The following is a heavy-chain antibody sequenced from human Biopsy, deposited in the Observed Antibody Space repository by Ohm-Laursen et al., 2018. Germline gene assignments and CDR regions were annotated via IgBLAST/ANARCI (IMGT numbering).Heavy chain of an antibody. CDR2: ISYTGYT. Sequence: TLSLTCTVSGGSFTGHYWSWIRQPPGKGLEWIGHISYTGYTSYNASLKSRVTISVDTSRNHFSLRLSSLTAADTAVYYCARGSNDFGGLYFPRWGQGTLLTFSS. CDR3: ARGSNDFGGLYFPR. D-gene: IGHD4-23*01. CDR1: GGSFTGHY. V-gene: IGHV4-59*11. J-gene: IGHJ4*02.